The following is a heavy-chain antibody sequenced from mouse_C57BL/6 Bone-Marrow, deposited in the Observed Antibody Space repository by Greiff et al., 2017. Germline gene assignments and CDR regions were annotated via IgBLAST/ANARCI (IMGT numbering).Heavy chain of an antibody. CDR3: ARLCVDYAMDY. CDR1: GFTFSSYG. J-gene: IGHJ4*01. D-gene: IGHD6-1*01. CDR2: ISSGGSYT. V-gene: IGHV5-6*01. Sequence: EVMLVESGGDLVKPGGSLKLSCAASGFTFSSYGMSWVRQTPDKRLEWVATISSGGSYTYYPDSVKGRFTISRDNAKNTLYLQMSSLKSEDTAMYYCARLCVDYAMDYWGQGTSVTVSS.